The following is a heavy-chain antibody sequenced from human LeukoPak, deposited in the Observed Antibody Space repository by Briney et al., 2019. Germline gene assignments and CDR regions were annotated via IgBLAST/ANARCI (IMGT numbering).Heavy chain of an antibody. CDR1: GFTFSSYA. CDR3: ARVAQGTWDY. D-gene: IGHD3-10*01. CDR2: ISYDGSNK. Sequence: GGSLRLSCAASGFTFSSYAMHWVRQAPGKGLEWVAVISYDGSNKYYVDSVKGRFTISRDNSKNTLYLQMNSLRAEDTAVYYCARVAQGTWDYWGQGTLVTVPS. V-gene: IGHV3-30*04. J-gene: IGHJ4*02.